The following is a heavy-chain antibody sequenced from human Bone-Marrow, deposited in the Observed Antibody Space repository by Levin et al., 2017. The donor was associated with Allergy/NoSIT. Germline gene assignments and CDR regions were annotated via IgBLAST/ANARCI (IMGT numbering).Heavy chain of an antibody. CDR2: ISSSTTYI. J-gene: IGHJ4*02. Sequence: GGSLRLSCAASGFTFSSYSMNWVRQAPGKGLEWVSSISSSTTYIYYADSVKGRFTISRDNAKNSLYLQMNSLRAEDTAVYYCARDLGGGYSYGYDYWGQGTLVTVSS. V-gene: IGHV3-21*01. CDR1: GFTFSSYS. CDR3: ARDLGGGYSYGYDY. D-gene: IGHD5-18*01.